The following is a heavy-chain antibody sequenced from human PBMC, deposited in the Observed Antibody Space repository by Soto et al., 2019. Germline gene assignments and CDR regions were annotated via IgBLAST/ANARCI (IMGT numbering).Heavy chain of an antibody. Sequence: GGSLRLSCIASEFTFSSSCMGWVRQAPGKGLEWVANINQAGSGTYYVDSVKGRFTISRDNAKNSLYLQMNSLRAEDTAVYYCARYFRGSGRYFFDHWGQGTLVTVSS. J-gene: IGHJ4*02. D-gene: IGHD6-19*01. CDR1: EFTFSSSC. CDR2: INQAGSGT. CDR3: ARYFRGSGRYFFDH. V-gene: IGHV3-7*03.